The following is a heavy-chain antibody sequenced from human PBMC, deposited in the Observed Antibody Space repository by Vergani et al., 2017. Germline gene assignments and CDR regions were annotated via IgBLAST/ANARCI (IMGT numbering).Heavy chain of an antibody. CDR1: GFALNRHA. CDR3: VRPHYYDNGGYRFGSNAFDV. V-gene: IGHV3-30-3*01. D-gene: IGHD3-22*01. CDR2: ISFDGTNE. Sequence: QVQLVESGGGVVQPGGSLRLSCVVSGFALNRHAMYWVRQAPGKGLEWVVGISFDGTNEYYPDLVKGRVTMTRDTSTSTVYMELSSLRSEDTGVYYCVRPHYYDNGGYRFGSNAFDVWGHGTKVTVSA. J-gene: IGHJ3*01.